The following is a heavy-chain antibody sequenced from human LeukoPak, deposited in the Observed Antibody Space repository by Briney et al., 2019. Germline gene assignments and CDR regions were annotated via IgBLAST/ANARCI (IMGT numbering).Heavy chain of an antibody. CDR2: ISSSGFTI. Sequence: GGSLRLSCAASGFTFSSYEMNWVRQAPGRGLEWVSYISSSGFTIYYADSVKGRFTISRDNAKNSLYLQMNSLRAEETAIYYCARDKVCSSTSGVYYYGMDVWGQGTTVTVSS. CDR1: GFTFSSYE. J-gene: IGHJ6*02. V-gene: IGHV3-48*03. CDR3: ARDKVCSSTSGVYYYGMDV. D-gene: IGHD2-2*01.